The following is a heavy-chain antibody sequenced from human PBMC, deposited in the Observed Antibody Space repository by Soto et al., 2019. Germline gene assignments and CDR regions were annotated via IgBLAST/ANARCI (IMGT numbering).Heavy chain of an antibody. CDR3: ARGVHYDSSGYYYFY. J-gene: IGHJ4*02. CDR2: IIPLFGTA. D-gene: IGHD3-22*01. Sequence: QVQLVQSGAEVKKPGSSVKVSCKASGGTFSIYAIDWVRQAPGQGLEWMGGIIPLFGTANYAQNFQGRITITADESTNTAYMELRSLRSEETGVYYCARGVHYDSSGYYYFYWGQGTLVTVSS. CDR1: GGTFSIYA. V-gene: IGHV1-69*01.